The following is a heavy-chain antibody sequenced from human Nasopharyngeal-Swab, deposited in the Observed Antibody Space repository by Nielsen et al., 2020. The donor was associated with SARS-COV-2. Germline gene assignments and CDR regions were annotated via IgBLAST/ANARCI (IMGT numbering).Heavy chain of an antibody. V-gene: IGHV3-19*01. Sequence: GGSLRLSCAASGFTFSNSDMNWVRQAPGKGLEWVSGVSWNGSRTHYADSVKGRFIISRDNSRNFLYQQMNSLRPEDMAVYYCARERYSSSWYFDYWGQGTPVTVSS. CDR3: ARERYSSSWYFDY. J-gene: IGHJ4*02. D-gene: IGHD6-13*01. CDR2: VSWNGSRT. CDR1: GFTFSNSD.